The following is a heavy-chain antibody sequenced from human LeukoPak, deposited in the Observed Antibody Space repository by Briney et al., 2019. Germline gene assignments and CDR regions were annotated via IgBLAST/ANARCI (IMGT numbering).Heavy chain of an antibody. V-gene: IGHV3-48*02. CDR3: ARDASGWYP. CDR2: ISSSSSNI. D-gene: IGHD6-19*01. CDR1: GFTFSSYT. Sequence: GGSLRLSCAASGFTFSSYTMNWVRQAPGKGLEWLSYISSSSSNIYYADSVKGRFTISRDNAKNSVYLQMNSPRDEDTAVYYCARDASGWYPWGQGTLVTVSS. J-gene: IGHJ4*02.